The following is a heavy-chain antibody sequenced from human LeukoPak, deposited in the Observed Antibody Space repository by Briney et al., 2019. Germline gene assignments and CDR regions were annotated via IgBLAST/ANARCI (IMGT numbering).Heavy chain of an antibody. J-gene: IGHJ1*01. D-gene: IGHD3-3*01. V-gene: IGHV1-69*13. CDR2: IIPIFGTA. Sequence: SVKVSCKASGGTFSSYAISWVRQAPGQGLEWMGGIIPIFGTANYAQKFQGRVTITADESTSTAYMELSSLRSEDTAVYYCATPPAYYDFWSGYLQYFQHWGQGTLATVSS. CDR3: ATPPAYYDFWSGYLQYFQH. CDR1: GGTFSSYA.